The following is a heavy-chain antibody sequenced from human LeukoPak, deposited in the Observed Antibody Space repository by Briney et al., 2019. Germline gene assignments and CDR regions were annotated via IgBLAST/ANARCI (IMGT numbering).Heavy chain of an antibody. CDR1: GDSISSYY. J-gene: IGHJ4*02. CDR3: ASYDSSGASGY. V-gene: IGHV4-59*08. D-gene: IGHD3-22*01. Sequence: PSETLSLTCIVSGDSISSYYLSWIRQPPGKGLEWIGYIYYSGSTNYNPSLKSRVTISVDTSKNQFSLKLSSVTAADTAVYYCASYDSSGASGYWGQGTLVTVSS. CDR2: IYYSGST.